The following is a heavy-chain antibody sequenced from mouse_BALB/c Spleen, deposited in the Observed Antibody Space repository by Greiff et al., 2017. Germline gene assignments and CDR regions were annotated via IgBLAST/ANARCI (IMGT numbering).Heavy chain of an antibody. J-gene: IGHJ3*01. Sequence: VQLVESGAELARPGASVKMSCKASGYTFTSYTMHWVKQRPGQGLEWIGYINPSSGYTNYNQKFKDKATLTADKSSSTAYMQLSSLTSEDSAVYYCARSSVAWFAYWGQGTLVTVSA. CDR2: INPSSGYT. CDR1: GYTFTSYT. CDR3: ARSSVAWFAY. V-gene: IGHV1-4*01.